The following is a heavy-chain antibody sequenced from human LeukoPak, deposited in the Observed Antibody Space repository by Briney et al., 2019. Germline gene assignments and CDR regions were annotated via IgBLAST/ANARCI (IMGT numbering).Heavy chain of an antibody. V-gene: IGHV1-2*02. Sequence: RASVKVSCKAFGYTFTGYSIHWVRQAPGQGLEWMGWNNPNSGGTKYAQKFQGRVNMTRDTSIGTDYMELSRLRSDDTAVYYCARGSGITMVRGIIMTWGQGTLVTVSS. CDR1: GYTFTGYS. J-gene: IGHJ5*02. CDR3: ARGSGITMVRGIIMT. D-gene: IGHD3-10*01. CDR2: NNPNSGGT.